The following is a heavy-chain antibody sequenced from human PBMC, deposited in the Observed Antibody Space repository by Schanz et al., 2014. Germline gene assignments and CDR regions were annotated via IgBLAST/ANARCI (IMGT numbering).Heavy chain of an antibody. CDR3: AKDLLYGATMPVNHLDY. J-gene: IGHJ4*02. CDR2: IWYDENNK. Sequence: QVQLVESGGGVVQFGRSLRLSCVASGFTFSSYGMHWVRQAPGKGLEWVAVIWYDENNKYYADSVKGRFTMSRDKSKNTLYLQMNTLRAEDTAVYYCAKDLLYGATMPVNHLDYWGQGTLVTVSS. CDR1: GFTFSSYG. D-gene: IGHD2-2*01. V-gene: IGHV3-33*03.